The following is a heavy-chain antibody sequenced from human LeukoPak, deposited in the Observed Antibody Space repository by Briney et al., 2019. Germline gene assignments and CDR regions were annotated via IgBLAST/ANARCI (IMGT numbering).Heavy chain of an antibody. CDR3: ATSDGYGLIDY. J-gene: IGHJ4*02. D-gene: IGHD5-24*01. V-gene: IGHV4-34*01. CDR1: GGSFSGYY. Sequence: PETLSLTCAVYGGSFSGYYWTWIRQPPGKGLGWIGEMNRSGSTNYNPSVKSRVAISVDTSKNQFALKLTSVTTADTAVHYCATSDGYGLIDYRGQGTLVTVSP. CDR2: MNRSGST.